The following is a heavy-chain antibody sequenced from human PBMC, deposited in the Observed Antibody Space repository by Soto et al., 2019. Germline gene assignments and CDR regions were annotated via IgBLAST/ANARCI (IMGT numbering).Heavy chain of an antibody. CDR3: ARGSGIVALPGELEDVKYDY. J-gene: IGHJ4*02. D-gene: IGHD1-1*01. CDR2: INESGST. CDR1: GQSFSGHS. Sequence: QVQLQQWGAGLVKPSETLSLSCAVYGQSFSGHSWAWIRQPPGKGLEWIGEINESGSTYYNPSLKSRVTISRYTSKNQCSLKLSSVSAADTAAYFCARGSGIVALPGELEDVKYDYWGQGTLVNVSS. V-gene: IGHV4-34*01.